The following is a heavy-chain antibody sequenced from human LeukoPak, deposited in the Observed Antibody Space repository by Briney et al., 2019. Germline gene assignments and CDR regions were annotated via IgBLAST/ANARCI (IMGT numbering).Heavy chain of an antibody. J-gene: IGHJ4*02. CDR3: ARVTRFNQFGELWFDY. D-gene: IGHD3-10*01. CDR2: ITHSGST. V-gene: IGHV4-34*01. Sequence: SETLSLTCAVYGGSFSSYYWSWIRQPPGKGLEWIGEITHSGSTHYNPSLKSRVTISLDTSKSQFSLKLSSVTAADTALYYCARVTRFNQFGELWFDYWGQGTLLTVSS. CDR1: GGSFSSYY.